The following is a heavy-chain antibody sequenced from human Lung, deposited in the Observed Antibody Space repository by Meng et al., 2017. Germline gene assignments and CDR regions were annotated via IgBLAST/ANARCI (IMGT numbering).Heavy chain of an antibody. V-gene: IGHV3-23*01. CDR1: GFTFSSYA. D-gene: IGHD6-6*01. CDR3: VRRIEYSSSSGY. J-gene: IGHJ4*02. Sequence: EVQLLESGGVLVQPWGSPRLSCVASGFTFSSYAMTWVRQAPGKGLEWVSSISGSGGSTYYADSVRGRFTISRDNSKNTVYLQMNSLRAEDTAIYYCVRRIEYSSSSGYWGQGTLVTVSS. CDR2: ISGSGGST.